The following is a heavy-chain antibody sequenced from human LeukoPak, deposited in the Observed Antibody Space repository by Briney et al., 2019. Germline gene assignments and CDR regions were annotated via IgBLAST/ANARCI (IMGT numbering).Heavy chain of an antibody. CDR3: ARFYGVPGGWFDP. CDR2: IWHDGSNK. Sequence: GRSLRLSCAASGFTFSTYVIHWVRQAPGKGLEWVALIWHDGSNKYYGDSVKDRFTISRDNSKNTLYLQMNSLRAEDTAVYYCARFYGVPGGWFDPWGQGTLVTVSS. CDR1: GFTFSTYV. V-gene: IGHV3-33*01. D-gene: IGHD4-17*01. J-gene: IGHJ5*02.